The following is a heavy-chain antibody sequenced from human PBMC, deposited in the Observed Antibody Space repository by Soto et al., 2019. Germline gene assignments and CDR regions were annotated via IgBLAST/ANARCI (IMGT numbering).Heavy chain of an antibody. CDR2: IYWNDDK. CDR3: AHLRSYITIFGVVIIYAFDI. CDR1: GFSLSTSGVG. V-gene: IGHV2-5*01. Sequence: ESGPTLVNPTQTLRLACTFSGFSLSTSGVGVGWIRQPPGKALEWLALIYWNDDKRYSPSLKSRLTITKDTSKNQVVLTMTNMDPVDTATYYCAHLRSYITIFGVVIIYAFDIWGQGTMVTVSS. J-gene: IGHJ3*02. D-gene: IGHD3-3*01.